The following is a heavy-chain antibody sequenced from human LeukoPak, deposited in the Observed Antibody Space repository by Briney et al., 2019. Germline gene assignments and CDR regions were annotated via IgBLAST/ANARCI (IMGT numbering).Heavy chain of an antibody. J-gene: IGHJ4*02. CDR1: GASISPNY. D-gene: IGHD3-10*01. V-gene: IGHV4-59*12. CDR2: IYYSGST. Sequence: SETLSLTCTVSGASISPNYWSWFRQPPGKGLEWIGYIYYSGSTSYNPSLKSRVTISLDTSKNQFSLKLSSVTAADTAVYYCARGHYGPGIGTYPNWGQGALVTVSA. CDR3: ARGHYGPGIGTYPN.